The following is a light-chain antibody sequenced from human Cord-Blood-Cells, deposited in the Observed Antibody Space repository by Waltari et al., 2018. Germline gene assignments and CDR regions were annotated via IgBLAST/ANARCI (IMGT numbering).Light chain of an antibody. CDR3: QQSYSTPYS. Sequence: IQMTQSPSSLSAAVEASVTITCRASENIISYLYWYQQKPGKAPKLLIYAASSLQSGVPSRFSGSGSGTDFTLTISSLQPEDVATYYCQQSYSTPYSFGQGTKVEIK. CDR2: AAS. V-gene: IGKV1-39*01. CDR1: ENIISY. J-gene: IGKJ2*03.